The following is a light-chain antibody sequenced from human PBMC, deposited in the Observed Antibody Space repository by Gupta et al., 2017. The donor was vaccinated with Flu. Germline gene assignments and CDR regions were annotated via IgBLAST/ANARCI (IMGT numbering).Light chain of an antibody. CDR3: SPHAGSVTGV. Sequence: QSAPTHPRSLSRPPGQSVTIACTASSNDVGGANRVSWYQQHPGKAPKLMLYDVTGRPSGAPDRFSGSKAGNKASLTISGPQAEDESDYYCSPHAGSVTGVFGGGTKVTVL. CDR1: SNDVGGANR. J-gene: IGLJ3*02. CDR2: DVT. V-gene: IGLV2-11*01.